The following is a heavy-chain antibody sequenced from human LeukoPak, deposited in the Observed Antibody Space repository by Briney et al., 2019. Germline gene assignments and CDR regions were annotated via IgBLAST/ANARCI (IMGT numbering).Heavy chain of an antibody. Sequence: ASVKVSCKASGYTFTSYAMHWVRQAPGQRLEWMGWINAGNGNTKYSQEFQGRVTITRDTSASAVYMELSSLRSDDTAVYYCARVVRYSSGPLTDLLPYYFDYWGQGTLVTVS. CDR3: ARVVRYSSGPLTDLLPYYFDY. D-gene: IGHD6-19*01. CDR1: GYTFTSYA. J-gene: IGHJ4*02. V-gene: IGHV1-3*01. CDR2: INAGNGNT.